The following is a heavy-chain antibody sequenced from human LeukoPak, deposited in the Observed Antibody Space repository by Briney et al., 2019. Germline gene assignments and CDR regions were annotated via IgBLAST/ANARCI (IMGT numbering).Heavy chain of an antibody. CDR1: GFTFSSYE. D-gene: IGHD3-10*01. V-gene: IGHV3-53*01. Sequence: GSLRLSCAASGFTFSSYEMNWVRQAPGKGLEWVSVIYSGGSTYYADSVKGRFTISRDNSKNTLYLQMNSLRAEDTAVYYCARDPGTMVRGVPAPYYFDYWGQGTLVTVSS. CDR3: ARDPGTMVRGVPAPYYFDY. J-gene: IGHJ4*02. CDR2: IYSGGST.